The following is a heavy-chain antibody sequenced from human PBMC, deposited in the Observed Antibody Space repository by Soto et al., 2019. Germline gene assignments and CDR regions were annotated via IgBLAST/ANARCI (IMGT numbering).Heavy chain of an antibody. D-gene: IGHD3-3*01. J-gene: IGHJ3*02. CDR1: GFTFSSYA. CDR3: AKDLAVRRSYDFWSGYYTDAFDI. CDR2: ISGSGGST. Sequence: GGSLRLSCAASGFTFSSYAMSWVRQAPGKGLEWVSAISGSGGSTYYADSVKGRFTISRDNSKNTLYLQMNSLRAEDTAVYYCAKDLAVRRSYDFWSGYYTDAFDIWGQGTMVTVSS. V-gene: IGHV3-23*01.